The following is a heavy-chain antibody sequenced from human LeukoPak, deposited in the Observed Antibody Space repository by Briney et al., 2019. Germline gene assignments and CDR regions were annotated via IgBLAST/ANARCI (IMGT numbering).Heavy chain of an antibody. CDR3: ATQRPTGTSDI. CDR1: GFTLSSYW. J-gene: IGHJ3*02. D-gene: IGHD3-10*01. Sequence: PGGSLRLSCTASGFTLSSYWMSWVRQAPGKGLEWVANIKQDGSQKHYIESVKGRFTISRDNAENSLFLQMSSLRLEDTALYFCATQRPTGTSDIWGHGTMVTVSS. V-gene: IGHV3-7*01. CDR2: IKQDGSQK.